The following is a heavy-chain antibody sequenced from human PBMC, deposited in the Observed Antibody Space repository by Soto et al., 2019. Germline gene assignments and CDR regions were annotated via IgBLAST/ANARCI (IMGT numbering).Heavy chain of an antibody. CDR1: GGSISSYY. V-gene: IGHV4-59*08. D-gene: IGHD6-13*01. CDR2: IYYSGST. Sequence: SETLSLTCTVSGGSISSYYWSWIRQPPGKGLEWIGYIYYSGSTNYNPSLKSRVTISVDTSKNQFSLKLSSVTAADTAVYYCARLYSSRSNWFDPWGQGTLVTVSS. CDR3: ARLYSSRSNWFDP. J-gene: IGHJ5*02.